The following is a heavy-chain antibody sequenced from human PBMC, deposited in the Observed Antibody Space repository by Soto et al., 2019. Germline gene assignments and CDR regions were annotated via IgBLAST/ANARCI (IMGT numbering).Heavy chain of an antibody. Sequence: GGSLRLSCAASGFTFSSYVMSWVRQAPGKGLEWVSDISVSGPGTSYADSVKGRFTISRDNSRNTLYLQMNSLRAEDTAIYYCAKDSDMDVWGQGTTVTVSS. CDR1: GFTFSSYV. D-gene: IGHD3-10*01. CDR3: AKDSDMDV. CDR2: ISVSGPGT. J-gene: IGHJ6*02. V-gene: IGHV3-23*01.